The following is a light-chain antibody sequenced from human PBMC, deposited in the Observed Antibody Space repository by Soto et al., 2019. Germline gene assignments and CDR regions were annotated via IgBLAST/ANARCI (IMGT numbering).Light chain of an antibody. J-gene: IGLJ2*01. Sequence: QSVLTQPPSVSAAPGQRVTISCSGISSNVVNNYVSWYQQLPGTAPKLLIYEAHKRASGIPDRFSGSRSGTSATLDITGLQPGDGADYYCGIWDSRLWVFGGGTKLTV. CDR3: GIWDSRLWV. CDR1: SSNVVNNY. CDR2: EAH. V-gene: IGLV1-51*02.